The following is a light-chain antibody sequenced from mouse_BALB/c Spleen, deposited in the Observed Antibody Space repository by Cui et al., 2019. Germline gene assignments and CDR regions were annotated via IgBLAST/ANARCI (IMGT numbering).Light chain of an antibody. CDR3: KQAYDVPRT. CDR2: NAN. CDR1: ENIYCS. V-gene: IGKV12-38*01. Sequence: DIQLTQSPASLAASGGETVTITCRASENIYCSLAWYQQKQGKSPQLLIYNANSLEDGVPSRFSGSGSGTQYSMKINSMQPEDTATYFCKQAYDVPRTFGGGTKLEIK. J-gene: IGKJ1*01.